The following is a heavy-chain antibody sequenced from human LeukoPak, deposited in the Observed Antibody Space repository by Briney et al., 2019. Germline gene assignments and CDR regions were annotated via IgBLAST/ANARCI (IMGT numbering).Heavy chain of an antibody. V-gene: IGHV3-30*04. D-gene: IGHD3-10*01. CDR1: GFTFSSYV. CDR3: AKKSRGSGSYYGDY. Sequence: GGSLRLSCAAPGFTFSSYVMHWVRQAPGKGLEWVAIISYDGSNEYYADSVKGRFTISRDNSKNTLYLQMNSLRAEDTAVYYCAKKSRGSGSYYGDYWGQGILVTVSS. J-gene: IGHJ4*02. CDR2: ISYDGSNE.